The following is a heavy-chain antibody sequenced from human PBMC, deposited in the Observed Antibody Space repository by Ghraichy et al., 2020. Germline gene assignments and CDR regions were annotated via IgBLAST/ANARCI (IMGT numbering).Heavy chain of an antibody. CDR2: IKSKTDGGTT. D-gene: IGHD5-18*01. CDR1: GFTFSNAW. V-gene: IGHV3-15*01. Sequence: GGSLRLSCAASGFTFSNAWMSWVRQAPGKGLEWVGRIKSKTDGGTTDYAAPVKGRFTISRDDSKNTLYLQMNSLKTEDTAVYYCTTVLLEGIQLRRGVGGGGPYYGMDVWGQGTTVTVSS. CDR3: TTVLLEGIQLRRGVGGGGPYYGMDV. J-gene: IGHJ6*02.